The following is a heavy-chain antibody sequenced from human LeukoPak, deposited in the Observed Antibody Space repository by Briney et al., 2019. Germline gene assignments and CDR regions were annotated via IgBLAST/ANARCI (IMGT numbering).Heavy chain of an antibody. CDR3: ASKTNSGSYPPDY. CDR1: GFTFSSYW. J-gene: IGHJ4*02. D-gene: IGHD1-26*01. CDR2: INSDGSST. Sequence: GGSLRLSCAASGFTFSSYWMHWVRQAPGKGLVWVSRINSDGSSTSYADSVKGRFTISRDNAKNTLYLQMNSLRAEDTAAYYCASKTNSGSYPPDYWGQGTLVTISS. V-gene: IGHV3-74*01.